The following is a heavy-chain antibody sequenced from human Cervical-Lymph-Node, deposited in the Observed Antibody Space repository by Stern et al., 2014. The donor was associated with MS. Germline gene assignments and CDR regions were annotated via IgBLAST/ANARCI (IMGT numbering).Heavy chain of an antibody. Sequence: MQLVESGAEVKKPGASVKVSCKASGYTFSSYYMHWVRQAPGQGLEWMGIINPSGGSTRYAQKFHGRVTMTRDTSTSTVYMELSSQRSEDTAVYYCARSGSYSDAFDIWGQGTMVTVSS. D-gene: IGHD1-26*01. J-gene: IGHJ3*02. CDR3: ARSGSYSDAFDI. CDR1: GYTFSSYY. CDR2: INPSGGST. V-gene: IGHV1-46*01.